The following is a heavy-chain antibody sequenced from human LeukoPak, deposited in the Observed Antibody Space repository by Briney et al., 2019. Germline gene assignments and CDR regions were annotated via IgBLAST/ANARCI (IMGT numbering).Heavy chain of an antibody. CDR2: ISAYNGNT. CDR3: ARDQPIAYFGCSGGSCYGGGIDY. CDR1: GYTFTSYG. J-gene: IGHJ4*02. D-gene: IGHD2-15*01. V-gene: IGHV1-18*01. Sequence: ASVKVSCKASGYTFTSYGISWLRQAPGQGLEWMGWISAYNGNTNYAQKLQGRVTMTTDTSTSKAYMELRSLRSDDTAVYYCARDQPIAYFGCSGGSCYGGGIDYWGQGTLVTVSS.